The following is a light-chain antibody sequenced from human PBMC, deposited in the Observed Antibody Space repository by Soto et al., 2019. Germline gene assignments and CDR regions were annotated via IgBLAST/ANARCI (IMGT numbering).Light chain of an antibody. CDR3: AVWDDSLSRV. V-gene: IGLV1-47*01. CDR2: KNS. J-gene: IGLJ3*02. Sequence: QSVLTQSPSASGTPGQRVTISCSGSSSNIGSNYVYWYQQFPGTAPKTLIYKNSQRPSGVPDRFSGSKSGTSAALAIRGLRSEDEADYYCAVWDDSLSRVFGGGTKLTVL. CDR1: SSNIGSNY.